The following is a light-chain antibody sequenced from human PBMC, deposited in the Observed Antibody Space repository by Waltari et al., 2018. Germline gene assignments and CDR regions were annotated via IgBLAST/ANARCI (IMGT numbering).Light chain of an antibody. J-gene: IGLJ1*01. CDR3: QSYDSSLSGPYV. CDR1: SSNIGAGYD. V-gene: IGLV1-40*01. Sequence: QSVLTQPPSVSGAPGQRVTIPCTGSSSNIGAGYDVHWYHQLPGTAPKLLIYGNSNRPSGVPDRFSGAKSGTSASLAITGLQAEDEADYYCQSYDSSLSGPYVFGTGTKVTVL. CDR2: GNS.